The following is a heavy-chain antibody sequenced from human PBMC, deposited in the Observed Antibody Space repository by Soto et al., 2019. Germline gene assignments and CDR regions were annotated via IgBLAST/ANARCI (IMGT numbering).Heavy chain of an antibody. D-gene: IGHD6-13*01. CDR2: ISGSGGST. CDR3: AKGGAAAGDYYYYYYMDV. J-gene: IGHJ6*03. V-gene: IGHV3-23*01. Sequence: GGSLRLSCAASGFTFSSYAMSWVRQAPGKGLEWVSAISGSGGSTYYADSVKGRFTISRDNSKNTLYLQMNSLRAEDTAVYYCAKGGAAAGDYYYYYYMDVWGKGTTVTVSS. CDR1: GFTFSSYA.